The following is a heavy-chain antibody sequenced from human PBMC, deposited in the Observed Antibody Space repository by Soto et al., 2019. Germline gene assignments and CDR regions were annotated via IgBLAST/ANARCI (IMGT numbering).Heavy chain of an antibody. J-gene: IGHJ4*02. CDR1: GDSITSYY. D-gene: IGHD3-22*01. CDR3: ARVGDSGYYWYFDY. V-gene: IGHV4-4*07. Sequence: ETLSLTCTVSGDSITSYYWTWIRQAAGKRLECIGRVFSSGTTNYNPSLKSRVTMSVDTSKNQLSLKPTSVTAADTAVYYCARVGDSGYYWYFDYWGQGALVTVSS. CDR2: VFSSGTT.